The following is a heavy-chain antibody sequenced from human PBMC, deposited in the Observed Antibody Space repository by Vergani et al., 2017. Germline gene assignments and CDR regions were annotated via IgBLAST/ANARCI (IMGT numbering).Heavy chain of an antibody. CDR1: GGSISNYY. CDR3: ARTAAMTHEAGSYDFYYMDV. Sequence: QVQLQESGPGLVKPSETLSLTCTVSGGSISNYYWSWIRQPPGKGLEWIGYIYYSGSTNYNPSLKSRVTISVDTSKNQFSLKLSSVTAADTAVYYCARTAAMTHEAGSYDFYYMDVWGKGTPVTVSS. V-gene: IGHV4-59*08. J-gene: IGHJ6*03. CDR2: IYYSGST. D-gene: IGHD5-18*01.